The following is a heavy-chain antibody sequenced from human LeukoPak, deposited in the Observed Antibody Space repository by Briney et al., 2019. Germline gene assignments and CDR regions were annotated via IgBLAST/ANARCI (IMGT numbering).Heavy chain of an antibody. J-gene: IGHJ6*02. Sequence: ASVKASCKASGYTFTSYDINWVRQATGQGLEWMGWMNPNSGNTGYAQKFQGRVTMTRNTSISTAYMELSSLRSEDTAVYYCARVGYSSSWYSYYGMDVWGQGTTVTVSS. V-gene: IGHV1-8*01. D-gene: IGHD6-13*01. CDR2: MNPNSGNT. CDR1: GYTFTSYD. CDR3: ARVGYSSSWYSYYGMDV.